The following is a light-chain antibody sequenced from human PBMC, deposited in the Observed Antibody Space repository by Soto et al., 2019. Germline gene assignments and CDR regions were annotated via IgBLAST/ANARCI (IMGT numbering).Light chain of an antibody. CDR2: AAS. CDR1: QGISNY. Sequence: DIQMTQSPSSLSASVGDRVTITCRASQGISNYLAWYQQKPGKVPKLLIYAASTLQSGVPSRFSVSGSGTDFTLTICSLQPEDVAKYYCQKYNSDPRTFGQGTKVEIK. CDR3: QKYNSDPRT. J-gene: IGKJ1*01. V-gene: IGKV1-27*01.